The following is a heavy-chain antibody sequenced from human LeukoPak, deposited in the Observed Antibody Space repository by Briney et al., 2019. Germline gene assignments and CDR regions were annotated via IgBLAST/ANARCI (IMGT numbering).Heavy chain of an antibody. CDR1: GGSFSGYY. CDR2: INHSGST. D-gene: IGHD1-1*01. Sequence: SSETLSLTCAVYGGSFSGYYWSWIRQPPGKGLEWIGEINHSGSTNYNPSLKSRVTISVDMSKNQFSLKLSSVTAADTAVYYCARGSGRMEGMDVWGQGTTVTVSS. V-gene: IGHV4-34*01. J-gene: IGHJ6*02. CDR3: ARGSGRMEGMDV.